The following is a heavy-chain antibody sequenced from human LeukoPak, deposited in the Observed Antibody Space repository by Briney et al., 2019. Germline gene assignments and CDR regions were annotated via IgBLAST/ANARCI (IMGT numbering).Heavy chain of an antibody. V-gene: IGHV3-48*03. CDR3: ARDHTFYFDNTGYFFDY. Sequence: GGSLILSCAASGFAFSSYEMNWVRQAPGKGLEWISYISSGGSTMYYADSVKGRFTISRDNAKDSLYLQMNSLRAEDTAVYYCARDHTFYFDNTGYFFDYWGQGALVTVSS. D-gene: IGHD3-22*01. J-gene: IGHJ4*02. CDR2: ISSGGSTM. CDR1: GFAFSSYE.